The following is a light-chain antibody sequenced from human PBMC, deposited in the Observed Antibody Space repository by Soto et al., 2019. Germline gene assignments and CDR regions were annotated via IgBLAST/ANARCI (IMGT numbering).Light chain of an antibody. CDR1: SSDFGNYNL. Sequence: QSALTQPASVSGSPGQSITISCTGTSSDFGNYNLVSWYQQHPGKVPKLILFEVNKRPSGVSGRFSGSKSGNTASLTISGLQAEDEADYYCTSFSSSTSLYVFGTGTKVTVL. CDR2: EVN. J-gene: IGLJ1*01. CDR3: TSFSSSTSLYV. V-gene: IGLV2-14*02.